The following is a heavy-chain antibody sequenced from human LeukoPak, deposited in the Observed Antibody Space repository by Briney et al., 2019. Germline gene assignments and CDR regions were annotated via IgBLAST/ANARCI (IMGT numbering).Heavy chain of an antibody. V-gene: IGHV3-48*03. J-gene: IGHJ3*02. CDR3: ARRVPRGAFDI. Sequence: PGGSLRLSCAASGFTFSSYGMTWVRQAPGKGLEWVSYISSSGSSISYADSVRGRFTISRDNAENSLYLQMNSLRAEDTAVYYCARRVPRGAFDIWGQGTMVTVSS. CDR2: ISSSGSSI. CDR1: GFTFSSYG. D-gene: IGHD1-26*01.